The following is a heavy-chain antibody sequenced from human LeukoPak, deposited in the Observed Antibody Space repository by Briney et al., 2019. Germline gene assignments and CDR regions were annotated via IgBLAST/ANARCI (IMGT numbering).Heavy chain of an antibody. J-gene: IGHJ4*02. CDR2: IYYSGST. CDR3: ARGGRGLRFGHDY. Sequence: SETLSLTCTVSGGSISSSSYYWGWIRQPPGKGLEWIGSIYYSGSTYYNPSLKSRVTISVVTSKNQFSLKLSSVTAADTAVYYCARGGRGLRFGHDYWGQGTLVTVSS. V-gene: IGHV4-39*01. D-gene: IGHD3-10*01. CDR1: GGSISSSSYY.